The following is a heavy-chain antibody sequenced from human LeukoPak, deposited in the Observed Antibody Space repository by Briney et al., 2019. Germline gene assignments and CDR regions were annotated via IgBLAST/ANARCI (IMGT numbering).Heavy chain of an antibody. V-gene: IGHV3-23*01. Sequence: GGSLRLSCAASGFSFSSHAMCWVRQAPGKGLEWVSSIYISGGSTYYADSVQGRFTISRDNSKNTLYLQMNSLRAEDTALYYCANEVRPNDYWGQGTLVTVSS. CDR2: IYISGGST. D-gene: IGHD1-1*01. J-gene: IGHJ4*02. CDR3: ANEVRPNDY. CDR1: GFSFSSHA.